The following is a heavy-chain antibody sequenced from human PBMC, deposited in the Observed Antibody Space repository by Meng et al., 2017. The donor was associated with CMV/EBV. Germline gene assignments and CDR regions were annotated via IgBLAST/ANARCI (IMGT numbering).Heavy chain of an antibody. CDR1: GGSISSCSYY. Sequence: QQHAAGPGLLQPSALLSLTWTVSGGSISSCSYYWGLRRQPPGKRLECIGSIYYSGSTYYNPSLNSRVTISVDTSKNQFSLKLCSVTAADTAVYYCARDSSVAGVVDYWGQGTLVTVSS. CDR3: ARDSSVAGVVDY. V-gene: IGHV4-39*07. J-gene: IGHJ4*02. CDR2: IYYSGST. D-gene: IGHD6-19*01.